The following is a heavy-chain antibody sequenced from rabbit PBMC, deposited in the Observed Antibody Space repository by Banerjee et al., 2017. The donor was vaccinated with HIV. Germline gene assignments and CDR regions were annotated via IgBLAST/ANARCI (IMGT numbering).Heavy chain of an antibody. Sequence: QSLEESGGDLVKPGASLTLTCKASGFSFSSSHWMCWVRQAPGKGLELIAWISTGSGSAYYASWAKGRFTISRTSSTMVTLQMTSLTAADTATYFCARDLAGVIGWNFDLWGPGTLVTVS. CDR3: ARDLAGVIGWNFDL. CDR1: GFSFSSSHW. CDR2: ISTGSGSA. V-gene: IGHV1S40*01. D-gene: IGHD4-1*01. J-gene: IGHJ4*01.